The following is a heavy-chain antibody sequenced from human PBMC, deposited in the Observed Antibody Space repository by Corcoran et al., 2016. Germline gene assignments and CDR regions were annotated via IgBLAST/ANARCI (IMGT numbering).Heavy chain of an antibody. D-gene: IGHD3-3*01. CDR1: GFTFSSYG. CDR3: ARDRATIVGVAAWYFDL. Sequence: QVQLVESGGGVVQPGRSLRLSCAASGFTFSSYGMHRVRQAPGKGLEWVAVIWYDGSNKYYADSVKGRFTISRDNSKNTLYLQMNSLRAEDTAVYYCARDRATIVGVAAWYFDLWGRGTLVTVSS. V-gene: IGHV3-33*01. J-gene: IGHJ2*01. CDR2: IWYDGSNK.